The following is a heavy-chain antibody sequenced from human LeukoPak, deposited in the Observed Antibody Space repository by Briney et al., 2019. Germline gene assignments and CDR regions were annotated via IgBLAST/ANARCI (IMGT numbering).Heavy chain of an antibody. D-gene: IGHD3-3*01. Sequence: ASVKVSCKASGYTFTSYGISWVRQAPGQGLEWMRWISAYNGNTNYAQKLQGRVTMTTDTSTSTAYMGLRSLRSDDTAVYYCASSTDGDYDFWSGYFVWGQGTLVTVSS. CDR2: ISAYNGNT. V-gene: IGHV1-18*01. CDR1: GYTFTSYG. CDR3: ASSTDGDYDFWSGYFV. J-gene: IGHJ4*02.